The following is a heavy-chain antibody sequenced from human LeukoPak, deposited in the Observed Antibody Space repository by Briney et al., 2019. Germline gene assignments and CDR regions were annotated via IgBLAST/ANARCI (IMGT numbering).Heavy chain of an antibody. J-gene: IGHJ4*02. CDR1: GFTFSSYA. CDR3: AKDAQNYASSWYY. Sequence: GGSLRLSCAASGFTFSSYAMSWVRQAPGKGLEWVSAISGSGGTTYYADSVKGRFTISRDNSNNTVHLQMNSLRAEDTAVYYCAKDAQNYASSWYYWGQGTLVTVSS. D-gene: IGHD6-13*01. CDR2: ISGSGGTT. V-gene: IGHV3-23*01.